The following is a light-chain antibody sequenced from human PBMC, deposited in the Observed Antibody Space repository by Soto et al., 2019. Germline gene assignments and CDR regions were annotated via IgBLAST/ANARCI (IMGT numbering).Light chain of an antibody. CDR3: HQYGSSPT. Sequence: EIVLTQSPGTLSLSPGERATLSCRASQSISSTYLAWYQQKPGQAPRLLIYGASSRAVGIPDRFSGSGSGTDFTLTISRLEPEDSAVYCCHQYGSSPTFGPGTKVEVK. J-gene: IGKJ1*01. V-gene: IGKV3-20*01. CDR2: GAS. CDR1: QSISSTY.